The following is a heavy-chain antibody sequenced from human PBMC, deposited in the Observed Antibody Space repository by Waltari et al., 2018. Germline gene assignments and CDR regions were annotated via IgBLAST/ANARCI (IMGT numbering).Heavy chain of an antibody. Sequence: EVQLLESGGGLVQPGGSLRLSCAASGFTFSSYAMSWVRQAPGKGLEWVSAISGSGGSTYYADSVKGRFTISRDNSKNTLYLQMNSLRAEDTAVYYCAKDSGNRLWFGELLGVYFDYWGQGTLVTVSS. CDR1: GFTFSSYA. CDR2: ISGSGGST. CDR3: AKDSGNRLWFGELLGVYFDY. V-gene: IGHV3-23*01. J-gene: IGHJ4*02. D-gene: IGHD3-10*01.